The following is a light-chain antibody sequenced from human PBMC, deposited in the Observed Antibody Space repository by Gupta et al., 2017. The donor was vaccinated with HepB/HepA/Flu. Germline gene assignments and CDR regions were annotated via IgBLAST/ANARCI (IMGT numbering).Light chain of an antibody. J-gene: IGLJ2*01. Sequence: QSALTQPASVSGSPGQSITISCTGTSSDIGTYDLVSWYQQHPGKAPKVMIYEVNKRPSGVSDRFSGSNSGNNASLPTSGLQAEDEADYYCSSSKGSDTFVVFGGGTRLTVL. V-gene: IGLV2-23*02. CDR1: SSDIGTYDL. CDR3: SSSKGSDTFVV. CDR2: EVN.